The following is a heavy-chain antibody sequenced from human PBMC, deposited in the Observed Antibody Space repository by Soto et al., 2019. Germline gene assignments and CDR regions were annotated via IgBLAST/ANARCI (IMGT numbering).Heavy chain of an antibody. Sequence: QVQLVQSGAEVKKPGSSVKVSCKASGGTFSSYAISWVRQAPGQGLEWLGGNVLIFVTANYAHKFQGRVTITADESTSTAYMELSSLRSEDTAVYYCAREKPGYSSGWYFYWGQGTLVTVSS. CDR3: AREKPGYSSGWYFY. J-gene: IGHJ4*02. V-gene: IGHV1-69*01. CDR1: GGTFSSYA. CDR2: NVLIFVTA. D-gene: IGHD6-19*01.